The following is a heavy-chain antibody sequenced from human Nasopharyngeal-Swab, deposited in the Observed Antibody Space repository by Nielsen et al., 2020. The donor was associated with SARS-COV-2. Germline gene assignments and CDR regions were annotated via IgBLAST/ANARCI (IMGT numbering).Heavy chain of an antibody. Sequence: WVRQAPGQGLEWMGWINTNTGFPTYARDFTGRFVLSLDTSVTTACLEISGLKAEDTAIYYCASNYDSGGFYDYRVQVHWGQGTLVTSPQ. V-gene: IGHV7-4-1*02. CDR2: INTNTGFP. CDR3: ASNYDSGGFYDYRVQVH. D-gene: IGHD3-22*01. J-gene: IGHJ4*02.